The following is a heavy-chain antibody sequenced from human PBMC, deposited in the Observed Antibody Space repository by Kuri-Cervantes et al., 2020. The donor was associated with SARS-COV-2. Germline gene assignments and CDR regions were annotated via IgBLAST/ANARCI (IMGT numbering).Heavy chain of an antibody. CDR2: MNPNSGNT. D-gene: IGHD6-13*01. CDR1: GYTFTSYD. J-gene: IGHJ3*02. CDR3: ARGDRNYSSSWYGDAFDI. V-gene: IGHV1-8*03. Sequence: ASVKVSCKASGYTFTSYDINRVGQATGQGLEWMGWMNPNSGNTGYAQKFQGRVTITRNTSISTAYMELSSLRSEDTAVYYGARGDRNYSSSWYGDAFDIWGQGAMVTVSS.